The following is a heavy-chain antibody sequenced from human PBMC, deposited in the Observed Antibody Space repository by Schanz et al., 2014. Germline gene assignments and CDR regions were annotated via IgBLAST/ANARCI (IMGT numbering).Heavy chain of an antibody. CDR3: ARDPVEGAPTPYYFDS. CDR2: ISSSSDYI. CDR1: GFTFSSYS. D-gene: IGHD1-26*01. V-gene: IGHV3-21*01. J-gene: IGHJ4*02. Sequence: EVQLVESGGGLVKPGGSLRLSCAASGFTFSSYSMNWVRQAPGKGLGWVSFISSSSDYINYADSVKGRFTISRDNTKNSVFLQMSSLRVEDTGLYFCARDPVEGAPTPYYFDSWGPGTLVTVSS.